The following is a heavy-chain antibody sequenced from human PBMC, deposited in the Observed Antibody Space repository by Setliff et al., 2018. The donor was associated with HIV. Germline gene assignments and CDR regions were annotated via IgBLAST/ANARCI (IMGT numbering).Heavy chain of an antibody. D-gene: IGHD3-3*01. J-gene: IGHJ4*02. Sequence: VQVSCKAYGYTFTAYYMHWVRQAPGQGLEWMGWINPNSGGTNYAQKFRGRVTMTRDTSINTAHMYLSSLRSDDTAIYFCARGTDFWSGSSNFDYWGQGTQVTVSS. CDR1: GYTFTAYY. CDR2: INPNSGGT. CDR3: ARGTDFWSGSSNFDY. V-gene: IGHV1-2*02.